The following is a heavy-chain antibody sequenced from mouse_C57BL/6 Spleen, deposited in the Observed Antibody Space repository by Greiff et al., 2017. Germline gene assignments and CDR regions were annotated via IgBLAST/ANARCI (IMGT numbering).Heavy chain of an antibody. CDR1: GSTFNDYY. CDR3: ARLGDAMDY. J-gene: IGHJ4*01. V-gene: IGHV1-26*01. CDR2: LPPTPGGT. Sequence: VQLQQSGPELVQPGASVKISCKASGSTFNDYYMNWVQQSHGKSLAWIGDLPPTPGGTSYNQKFKGKATLTVDKSSSTAYMELRSLTSEDSAVYYCARLGDAMDYWGQGTSVTVSS. D-gene: IGHD4-1*01.